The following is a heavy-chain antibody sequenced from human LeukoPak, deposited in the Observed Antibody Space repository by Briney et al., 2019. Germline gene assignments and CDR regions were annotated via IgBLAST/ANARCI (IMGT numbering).Heavy chain of an antibody. CDR3: ARGPRTYYYDSSGYYQRAFDI. CDR1: GGSFSGYY. D-gene: IGHD3-22*01. Sequence: SETLSLTCAVYGGSFSGYYWSWIRQPPGKGLEWIGEINHSGSTNYNPSLKSRVTISVDTSKNQFSLELSSVTAADTAVYYCARGPRTYYYDSSGYYQRAFDIWGQGTMVTVSS. J-gene: IGHJ3*02. CDR2: INHSGST. V-gene: IGHV4-34*01.